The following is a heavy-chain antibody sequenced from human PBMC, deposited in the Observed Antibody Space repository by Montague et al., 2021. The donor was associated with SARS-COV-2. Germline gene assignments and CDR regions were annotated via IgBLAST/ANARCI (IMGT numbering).Heavy chain of an antibody. J-gene: IGHJ6*02. V-gene: IGHV4-4*02. Sequence: SETLSLTCAVSGDSISSSHWWTWVRQSPGKGLEWIGEIFHSENTNYNPSLKSRVIISLNMSKNKFSLTLTSVTAADTAVYYCARDRGAKTYDLLTGYYINYYYGVDVWGPGTPVTVSS. CDR2: IFHSENT. D-gene: IGHD3-9*01. CDR1: GDSISSSHW. CDR3: ARDRGAKTYDLLTGYYINYYYGVDV.